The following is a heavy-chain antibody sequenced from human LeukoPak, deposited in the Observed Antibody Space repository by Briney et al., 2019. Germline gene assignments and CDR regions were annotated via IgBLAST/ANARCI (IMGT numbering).Heavy chain of an antibody. J-gene: IGHJ4*02. CDR3: ARVMDYGGFNIDY. Sequence: GGSLRLSCAASGFTFSSYSMNWVRQAPGKGLEWVSSISSSSSYIYYADSVKGRFTISRDNAKNSLYLQMNSLRAEDTAVYYCARVMDYGGFNIDYWGQGTLVTVSS. CDR2: ISSSSSYI. CDR1: GFTFSSYS. V-gene: IGHV3-21*01. D-gene: IGHD4-23*01.